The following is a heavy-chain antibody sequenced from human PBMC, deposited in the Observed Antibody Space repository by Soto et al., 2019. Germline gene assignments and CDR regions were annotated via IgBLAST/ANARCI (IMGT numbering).Heavy chain of an antibody. V-gene: IGHV3-30-3*01. Sequence: PGGSLRLSCAASGFTFSSYAMHWVRQAPGKGLEWVAVISYDGSNKYYADSVKGRFTISRDNSKNTLYLQMNSLRAEDTAVYYCARDPALWELLWVFDYWGQGTLVTVSS. CDR2: ISYDGSNK. CDR3: ARDPALWELLWVFDY. J-gene: IGHJ4*02. D-gene: IGHD1-26*01. CDR1: GFTFSSYA.